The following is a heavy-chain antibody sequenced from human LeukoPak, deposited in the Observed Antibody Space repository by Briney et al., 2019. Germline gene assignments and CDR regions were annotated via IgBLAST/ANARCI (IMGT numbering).Heavy chain of an antibody. D-gene: IGHD1-1*01. CDR1: GFTFSSYS. CDR2: INHSGST. V-gene: IGHV4-34*01. Sequence: GSLRLSCAASGFTFSSYSMSWIRQPPGKGLEWIGEINHSGSTNYNPSLKSRVTISVDTSKNQFSLKLSSVTAADTAVYYCARDRGTWNDDGFDYWGQGTLVTVSS. CDR3: ARDRGTWNDDGFDY. J-gene: IGHJ4*02.